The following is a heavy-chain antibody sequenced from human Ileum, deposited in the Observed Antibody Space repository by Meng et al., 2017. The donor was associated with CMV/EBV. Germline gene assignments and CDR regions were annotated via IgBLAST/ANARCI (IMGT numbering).Heavy chain of an antibody. J-gene: IGHJ6*02. D-gene: IGHD3-10*01. Sequence: TFSSYAIHWVRQAPGKGLEWVAVISHDGSNKYYADSVKGRSTISRDNSKNTLYLQMNSLRAEDTAVYYCARPFYGSGTDYYYYGMDVWGQGTTVTVSS. CDR3: ARPFYGSGTDYYYYGMDV. V-gene: IGHV3-30*04. CDR2: ISHDGSNK. CDR1: TFSSYA.